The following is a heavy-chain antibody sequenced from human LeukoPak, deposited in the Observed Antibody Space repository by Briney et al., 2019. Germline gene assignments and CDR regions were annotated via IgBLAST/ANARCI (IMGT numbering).Heavy chain of an antibody. Sequence: ASVKVSCKASGYTFTGYYMHWVRQAPGQGLEWMGWINPNSGGTNYAQKFQGGVTMTRDTSISTAYMELSRLRSDDTAVYYCARDPQDCSGGGCYAGLYYMDVWGKGTTVTVSS. J-gene: IGHJ6*03. CDR1: GYTFTGYY. V-gene: IGHV1-2*02. CDR2: INPNSGGT. D-gene: IGHD2-15*01. CDR3: ARDPQDCSGGGCYAGLYYMDV.